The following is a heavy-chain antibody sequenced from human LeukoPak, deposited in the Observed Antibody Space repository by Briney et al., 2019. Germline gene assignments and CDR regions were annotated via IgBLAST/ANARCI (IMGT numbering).Heavy chain of an antibody. Sequence: HPGGSLRLSCAASGFTFSSYAMHWVRQAPGKGLEWVAVISYDGSNKYYADSVKGRFTISRDNSKNTLYLQMNSLRAEDTAVYYCAREDPVVVKYNFDYRGQGTLVTVSS. CDR2: ISYDGSNK. CDR1: GFTFSSYA. J-gene: IGHJ4*02. CDR3: AREDPVVVKYNFDY. D-gene: IGHD3-22*01. V-gene: IGHV3-30-3*01.